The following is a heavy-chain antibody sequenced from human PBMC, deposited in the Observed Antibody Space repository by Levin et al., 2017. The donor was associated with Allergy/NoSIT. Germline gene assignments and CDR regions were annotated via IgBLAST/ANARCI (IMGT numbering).Heavy chain of an antibody. V-gene: IGHV3-73*01. CDR3: SIYDILTGFLS. CDR1: GFTLSGSA. D-gene: IGHD3-9*01. Sequence: GESLKISCAASGFTLSGSAVHWVRQASGKGLEWLGRIRSKANNYATAYAASVQGRFIISRDDSKNTADLQMNSLKTEDTAVYYCSIYDILTGFLSWGQGTLVTVSS. CDR2: IRSKANNYAT. J-gene: IGHJ5*02.